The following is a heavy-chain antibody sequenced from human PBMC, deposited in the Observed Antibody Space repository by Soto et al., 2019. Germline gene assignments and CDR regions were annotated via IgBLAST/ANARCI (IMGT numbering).Heavy chain of an antibody. J-gene: IGHJ4*02. D-gene: IGHD3-22*01. CDR2: IYYSGST. V-gene: IGHV4-59*01. CDR3: ARGSYDSSGYYYYY. CDR1: GGSIISYY. Sequence: SETLSLTCTVSGGSIISYYWSWIRQPPGKGLEWIGYIYYSGSTNYNPSLKSRVAISVDTSKNQFSLKLSSVTAADTAVYYCARGSYDSSGYYYYYWGQGTLVTSPQ.